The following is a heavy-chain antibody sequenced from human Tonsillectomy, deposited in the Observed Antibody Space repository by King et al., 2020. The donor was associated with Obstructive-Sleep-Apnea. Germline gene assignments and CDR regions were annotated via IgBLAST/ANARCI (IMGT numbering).Heavy chain of an antibody. Sequence: LQLQESGPGLVKPSETLSLTCTVSGGSISSSSYYWGWIRQPPEKGLEWIGSIYHSGSTYYNPSLKSRLTMSVDTSKNQFSLKLSSVTAADTAVYYCARGGVYDWLSPTRNWYFDLWVRGTLVSVSS. CDR1: GGSISSSSYY. J-gene: IGHJ2*01. CDR3: ARGGVYDWLSPTRNWYFDL. D-gene: IGHD3-9*01. CDR2: IYHSGST. V-gene: IGHV4-39*07.